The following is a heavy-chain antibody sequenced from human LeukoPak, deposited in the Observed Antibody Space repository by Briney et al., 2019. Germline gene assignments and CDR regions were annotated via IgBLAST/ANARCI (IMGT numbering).Heavy chain of an antibody. Sequence: SQTLSLTCAISGDSVSSNSAAWNWIRQSPSRGLEWLGRTYYRSKWYNDYAVSVESRITINPDTSKNQFSLQLNSVTPEDTAVYYCAKGLLFTIIVVVNADAFDIWGQGTMVTVSS. CDR1: GDSVSSNSAA. V-gene: IGHV6-1*01. CDR3: AKGLLFTIIVVVNADAFDI. J-gene: IGHJ3*02. D-gene: IGHD3-22*01. CDR2: TYYRSKWYN.